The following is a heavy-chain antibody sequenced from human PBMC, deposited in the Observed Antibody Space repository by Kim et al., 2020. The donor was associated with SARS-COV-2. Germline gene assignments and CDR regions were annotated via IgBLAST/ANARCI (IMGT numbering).Heavy chain of an antibody. Sequence: SETLSLTCTVSGVSITSHYWTWIRQPPGKGLEWIGFVYHSGSTNYNPSLKSRVTMSVETSKNQFSLHLTSMTAADTAIYYCAREGYFDGGSFFFDSWGQGTLVTVSS. D-gene: IGHD2-15*01. J-gene: IGHJ4*02. CDR2: VYHSGST. CDR1: GVSITSHY. V-gene: IGHV4-59*11. CDR3: AREGYFDGGSFFFDS.